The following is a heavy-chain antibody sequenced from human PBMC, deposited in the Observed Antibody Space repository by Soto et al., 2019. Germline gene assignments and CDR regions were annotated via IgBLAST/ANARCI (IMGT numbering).Heavy chain of an antibody. J-gene: IGHJ6*03. CDR2: INPNSGVT. CDR3: ARESGGATATLDYYYFYMDV. Sequence: QVQLVQSGAEVKKPGASVTVSCRSSGDTFTDYYMHRVRQAPGQGLEWMGWINPNSGVTKYAQKLQGWVTMTRATSIRTVYMQLSRLRSDDTAVYYCARESGGATATLDYYYFYMDVWGTGTTVTVSS. V-gene: IGHV1-2*04. D-gene: IGHD5-12*01. CDR1: GDTFTDYY.